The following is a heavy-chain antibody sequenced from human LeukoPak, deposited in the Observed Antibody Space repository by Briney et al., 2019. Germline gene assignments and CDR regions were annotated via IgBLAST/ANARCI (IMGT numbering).Heavy chain of an antibody. D-gene: IGHD3-10*01. CDR3: ARDRVNIASVWYEIDY. J-gene: IGHJ4*02. CDR2: IYTSGST. Sequence: SETLSLTCTDSGGSISSYYWSWIRQPAGKGLEWIGRIYTSGSTNYNPSLMSRVTMSVDTSKNQFSLKLSSVTAADTAVYYCARDRVNIASVWYEIDYWGQGTLVTVSS. CDR1: GGSISSYY. V-gene: IGHV4-4*07.